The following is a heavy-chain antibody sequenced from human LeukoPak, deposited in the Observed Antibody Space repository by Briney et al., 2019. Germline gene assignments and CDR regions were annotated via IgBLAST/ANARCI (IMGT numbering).Heavy chain of an antibody. Sequence: PSETLSLTCAVYGGSFSGCYWSWIRQPPGKGLEWIGEINHSGSTNYNPSLKSRVTISVDTSKNQFSLKLSSVTAADTAVYYCARHAATVNPFDYWGQGTLVTVSS. D-gene: IGHD5-24*01. J-gene: IGHJ4*02. CDR2: INHSGST. CDR3: ARHAATVNPFDY. V-gene: IGHV4-34*01. CDR1: GGSFSGCY.